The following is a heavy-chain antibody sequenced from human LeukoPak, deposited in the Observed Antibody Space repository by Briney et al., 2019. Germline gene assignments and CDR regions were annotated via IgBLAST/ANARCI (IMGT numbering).Heavy chain of an antibody. Sequence: GGSLRLSCTTSGFRFGDHAMNWVRQAPGKGLEWVANIKQDGSEKYYVDSVKGRFTISRDNAKNSLYLQMNSLRAEDTAVFYCARDDTVTTRVGFIDWGQGTLVTVSS. CDR3: ARDDTVTTRVGFID. V-gene: IGHV3-7*01. J-gene: IGHJ4*02. CDR1: GFRFGDHA. CDR2: IKQDGSEK. D-gene: IGHD4-17*01.